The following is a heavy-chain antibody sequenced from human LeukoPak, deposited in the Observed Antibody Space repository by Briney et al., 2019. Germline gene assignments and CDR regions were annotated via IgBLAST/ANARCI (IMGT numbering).Heavy chain of an antibody. Sequence: SETLSLTCTVSGRSISSYYWSWIRQPPGKGLEWIGYIYYSGSTNYNPSLKSRVTISVDTSKNQFSLKLSSVTAADTAVYYCARGGYINWFDPWGQGTLVTVSS. D-gene: IGHD5-24*01. CDR3: ARGGYINWFDP. J-gene: IGHJ5*02. CDR2: IYYSGST. CDR1: GRSISSYY. V-gene: IGHV4-59*01.